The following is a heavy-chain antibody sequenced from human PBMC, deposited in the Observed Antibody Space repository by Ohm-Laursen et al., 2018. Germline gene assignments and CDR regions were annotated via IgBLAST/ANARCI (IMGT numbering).Heavy chain of an antibody. CDR1: GAPISTHY. Sequence: PSQTLSLTCAVSGAPISTHYWSWIRQPPGKGLEWIGYIYYSGNTNYNPSLKSRVTISVDTSKNQFSLKLSSVTAADTAVYYCARQEGYCSSTSCYEVWFDPWGQGTLVTVSS. D-gene: IGHD2-2*01. CDR2: IYYSGNT. CDR3: ARQEGYCSSTSCYEVWFDP. V-gene: IGHV4-59*08. J-gene: IGHJ5*02.